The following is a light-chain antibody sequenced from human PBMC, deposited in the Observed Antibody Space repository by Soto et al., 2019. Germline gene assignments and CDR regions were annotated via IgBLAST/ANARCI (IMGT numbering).Light chain of an antibody. CDR3: ISYTSISTML. V-gene: IGLV2-14*01. CDR2: EVS. Sequence: QSALTQPASVSGSPGQSITISCTGSSSDVGGYNYVSWYQQHPGKVPRLMIYEVSNRPSGVSNRFSGSKSGHTASLTISGLQAEDEADYYCISYTSISTMLVGGGTKVTVL. CDR1: SSDVGGYNY. J-gene: IGLJ2*01.